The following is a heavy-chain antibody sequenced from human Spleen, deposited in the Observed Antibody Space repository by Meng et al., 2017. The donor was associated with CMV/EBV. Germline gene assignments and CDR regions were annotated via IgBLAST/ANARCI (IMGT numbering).Heavy chain of an antibody. CDR1: GYY. CDR2: INHSGST. D-gene: IGHD3-3*01. Sequence: GYYWSWIRQPPGKGLEWIGEINHSGSTNYNPSLKSRVTISVDTSKNQFSLKLSSVTAADTAVYYCARVRRITIFGVVQPRYNWFDPWGQGTLVTVSS. J-gene: IGHJ5*02. V-gene: IGHV4-34*01. CDR3: ARVRRITIFGVVQPRYNWFDP.